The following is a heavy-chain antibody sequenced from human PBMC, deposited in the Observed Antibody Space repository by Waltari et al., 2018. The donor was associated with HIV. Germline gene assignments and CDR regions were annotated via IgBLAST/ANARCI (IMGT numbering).Heavy chain of an antibody. J-gene: IGHJ4*02. CDR1: GSNFGAYV. CDR2: IRSKPYGGTR. CDR3: ARGVNLRCTGDCYSAY. V-gene: IGHV3-49*03. D-gene: IGHD2-21*02. Sequence: EVHLVESGGGLVQPGRSLRLSCQASGSNFGAYVVTWFRQAPGKGLEWVGFIRSKPYGGTREYAASVKGRFTISRDDSKNIAFLQMDSLKIEDTAVYYCARGVNLRCTGDCYSAYWGQGTLVTVSS.